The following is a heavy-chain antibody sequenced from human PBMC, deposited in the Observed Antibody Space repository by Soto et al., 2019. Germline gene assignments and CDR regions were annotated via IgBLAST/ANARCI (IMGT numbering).Heavy chain of an antibody. D-gene: IGHD3-22*01. V-gene: IGHV3-30-3*01. CDR3: ARDRYYYDSSGYYNVIDY. CDR2: ISYDGSNK. J-gene: IGHJ4*02. CDR1: GFTFSSYA. Sequence: GGSLRLSCAASGFTFSSYAMHWVRQAPGKGLEWVAVISYDGSNKYYADSVKGRFTISRDNSKNTLYLQMNSLRAEDTAVYYCARDRYYYDSSGYYNVIDYWGQGTLVTVSS.